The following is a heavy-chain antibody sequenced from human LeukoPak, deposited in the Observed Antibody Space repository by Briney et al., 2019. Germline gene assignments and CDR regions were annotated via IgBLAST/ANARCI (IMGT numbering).Heavy chain of an antibody. J-gene: IGHJ6*03. Sequence: SETLSLTCTVSGGSISSSSYYWGWIRQPPGKGLEWIGTIYYSGSMFYNPSLKSRVTISVDTSKNQFSQKLSSVTAADTAVYYCASYKGGSGRYYKIEARYYHMDVWGKGTTVTISS. CDR2: IYYSGSM. CDR1: GGSISSSSYY. D-gene: IGHD3-10*01. V-gene: IGHV4-39*01. CDR3: ASYKGGSGRYYKIEARYYHMDV.